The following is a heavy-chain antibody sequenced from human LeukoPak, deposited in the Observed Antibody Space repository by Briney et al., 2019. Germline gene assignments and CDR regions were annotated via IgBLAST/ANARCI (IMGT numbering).Heavy chain of an antibody. J-gene: IGHJ5*02. D-gene: IGHD2-2*01. V-gene: IGHV4-39*07. CDR3: ARSEDCGSSSCYWFDP. CDR1: GGSISSSSYY. CDR2: IYYSGST. Sequence: SETLSLTCTVSGGSISSSSYYWGWIRQPPGKGLEWIGSIYYSGSTYYNPSLKSRVTISVDTSKNQFSLKLTSVTAADTAMYYCARSEDCGSSSCYWFDPWGQGTLVTVSS.